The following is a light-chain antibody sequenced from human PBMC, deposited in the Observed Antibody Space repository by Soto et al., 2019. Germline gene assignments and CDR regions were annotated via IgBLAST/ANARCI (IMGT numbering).Light chain of an antibody. CDR1: QSVSSN. V-gene: IGKV3D-15*01. CDR3: QQYHNWPST. Sequence: VMTQSPDSLSVSQGERATLSCRASQSVSSNLAWYQQNPGQAPRLLIYDASTRATGIPARFSGSGAGTDCTLTSSGLKPEDFAVYSCQQYHNWPSTFGHGTRLEIK. CDR2: DAS. J-gene: IGKJ5*01.